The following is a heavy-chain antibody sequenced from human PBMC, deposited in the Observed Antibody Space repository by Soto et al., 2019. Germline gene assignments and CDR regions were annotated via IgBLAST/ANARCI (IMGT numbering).Heavy chain of an antibody. V-gene: IGHV1-18*01. J-gene: IGHJ5*02. D-gene: IGHD5-12*01. Sequence: QVHLVQSGAEVKTPGASVKVSCQASGYTFFTYDISSVRQAPGQGLEWMGWISTYSGDTKYALKFQGRVTMTTDTSTTTAYLELRSLRSDDAAVYYCARHHGPTTSENGFDPWGQGTGVTVSS. CDR2: ISTYSGDT. CDR3: ARHHGPTTSENGFDP. CDR1: GYTFFTYD.